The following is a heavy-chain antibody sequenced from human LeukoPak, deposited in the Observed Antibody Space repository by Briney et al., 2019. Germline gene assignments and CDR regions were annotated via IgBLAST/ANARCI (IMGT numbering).Heavy chain of an antibody. V-gene: IGHV3-48*04. Sequence: GGSRRLSCAASGFTFSSYSMNWVRQAPGKGLEWVSYISSSSSTIYYADSVKGRFTISRDNAKNSLYLQMNSLRAEDTAVYYCARDTRWLQFWGQGTLVTVSS. J-gene: IGHJ4*02. CDR1: GFTFSSYS. CDR2: ISSSSSTI. CDR3: ARDTRWLQF. D-gene: IGHD5-24*01.